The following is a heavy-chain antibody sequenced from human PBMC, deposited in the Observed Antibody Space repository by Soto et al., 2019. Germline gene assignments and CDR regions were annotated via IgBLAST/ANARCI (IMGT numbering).Heavy chain of an antibody. D-gene: IGHD3-22*01. CDR3: ARDNRYYDSSGLVWYFDL. J-gene: IGHJ2*01. Sequence: PSETLSLTCTVSGGSISSGDYYWSWIRQPPGKGLEWIGYIYYSGSTYYNPSLKSRVTISVDTSKNQFSLKLSSVTAADTAVYYCARDNRYYDSSGLVWYFDLRGRGTPVTVSS. CDR2: IYYSGST. V-gene: IGHV4-30-4*01. CDR1: GGSISSGDYY.